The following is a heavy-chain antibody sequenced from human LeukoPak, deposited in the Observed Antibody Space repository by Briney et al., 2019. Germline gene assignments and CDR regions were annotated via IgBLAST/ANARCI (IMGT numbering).Heavy chain of an antibody. Sequence: GGSLRLSCAASGFTFSDYYMSWIRQAPGKGLVWLSYISSNAISTHYADSVKGRFTISRDNAKNSLYLQMNSLRGEDTAVYYCARDFRDRSMPIDFWGQGTLVTVSS. J-gene: IGHJ4*02. CDR1: GFTFSDYY. CDR3: ARDFRDRSMPIDF. CDR2: ISSNAIST. V-gene: IGHV3-11*01. D-gene: IGHD2/OR15-2a*01.